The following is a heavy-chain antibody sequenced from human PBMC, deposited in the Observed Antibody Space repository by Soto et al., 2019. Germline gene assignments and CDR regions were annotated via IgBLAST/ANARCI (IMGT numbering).Heavy chain of an antibody. CDR2: FFYSGST. CDR3: ARASLAYGLQRKYFDS. D-gene: IGHD3-3*02. V-gene: IGHV4-59*01. J-gene: IGHJ4*02. CDR1: GGSTSSYY. Sequence: SETLSLTCTVSGGSTSSYYWSWIRQPPGKGLEWIGYFFYSGSTNYNPSLKSRVTISVDTSKSQFSLKLSSVTAADTAVYYCARASLAYGLQRKYFDSWGQGTLVTVSS.